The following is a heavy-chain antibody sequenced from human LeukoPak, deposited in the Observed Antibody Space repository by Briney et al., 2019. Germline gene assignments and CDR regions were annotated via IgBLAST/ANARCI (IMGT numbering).Heavy chain of an antibody. D-gene: IGHD3-10*01. V-gene: IGHV4-61*02. J-gene: IGHJ4*02. CDR1: GGSISSGSYY. CDR2: IYTSGST. CDR3: ARRPTMVRGFDY. Sequence: PSETLSLTCTVSGGSISSGSYYWSWIRQPAGKGLEWIGRIYTSGSTNYNPSLKSRVTISVDTSKNQFSLKLSSVTAADTAVYYCARRPTMVRGFDYWGQGTLVTVSS.